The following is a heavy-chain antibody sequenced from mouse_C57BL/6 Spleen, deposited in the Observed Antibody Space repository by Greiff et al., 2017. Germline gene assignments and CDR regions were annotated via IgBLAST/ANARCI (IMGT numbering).Heavy chain of an antibody. CDR3: AREGAIYYPFAY. J-gene: IGHJ3*01. D-gene: IGHD2-1*01. V-gene: IGHV5-17*01. Sequence: EVKLEESGGGLVKPGGSLKLSCAASGFTFSDYGMHWVRQAPEKGLEWVAYISSGSSTIYYADTVKGRFTISRDNAKNTLFLQMTSLRSEDTAMYYCAREGAIYYPFAYWGQGTLVTVSA. CDR2: ISSGSSTI. CDR1: GFTFSDYG.